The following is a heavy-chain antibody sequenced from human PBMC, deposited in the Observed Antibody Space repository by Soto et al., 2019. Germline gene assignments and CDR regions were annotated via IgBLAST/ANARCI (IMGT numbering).Heavy chain of an antibody. D-gene: IGHD6-13*01. CDR2: IIPIFSTT. CDR3: AREVAADGTFREDVFDI. V-gene: IGHV1-69*12. J-gene: IGHJ3*02. CDR1: GGSFSNHA. Sequence: QVHLVQSGAEVKKPGSSVKVSCKASGGSFSNHAINWVRQAPGQGLEWMGRIIPIFSTTNYAQKFQGRVTFTAAESTVTAYMELSSLKHDDTAKYYCAREVAADGTFREDVFDIWGQGTMVTVSS.